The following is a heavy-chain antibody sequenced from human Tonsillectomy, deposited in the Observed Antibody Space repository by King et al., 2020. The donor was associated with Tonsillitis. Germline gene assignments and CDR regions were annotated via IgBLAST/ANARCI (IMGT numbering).Heavy chain of an antibody. V-gene: IGHV4-61*02. Sequence: VQLQESGPGLVKPSQTLSLTCNVSGGSISSGNYYWGWIRQPAGKGLEWIGRVYSSGSTNYNPSLKSRVSISVETSKNQFSLKVSSVTAADTAVYYCARETIIGFDDWFDPWGQGTLVTVSS. CDR3: ARETIIGFDDWFDP. CDR1: GGSISSGNYY. D-gene: IGHD3-3*01. CDR2: VYSSGST. J-gene: IGHJ5*02.